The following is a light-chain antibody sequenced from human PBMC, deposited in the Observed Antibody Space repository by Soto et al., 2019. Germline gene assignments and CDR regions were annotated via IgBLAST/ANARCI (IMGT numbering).Light chain of an antibody. CDR3: AAWDDSLNGPV. Sequence: QPVLTQPPSVSGTPGQRVTISCSGSSSNIGSNTVSWYQQLPGTAPKLLIYSNDQRPSGVPDRCSDSKSGTSDSLVISGLQSEDEADYYCAAWDDSLNGPVFGGGTKLTVL. CDR2: SND. J-gene: IGLJ3*02. V-gene: IGLV1-44*01. CDR1: SSNIGSNT.